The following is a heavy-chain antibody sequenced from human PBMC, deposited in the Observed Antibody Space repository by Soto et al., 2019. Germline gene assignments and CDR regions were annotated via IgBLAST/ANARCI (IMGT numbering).Heavy chain of an antibody. CDR2: INPSGGST. V-gene: IGHV1-46*01. CDR3: ARDYYDFWSGLDYYYYGMDV. D-gene: IGHD3-3*01. CDR1: GYTFTSYY. Sequence: ASVKVSCKASGYTFTSYYMHWVRQAPGQGLEWMGIINPSGGSTSYAQKFQGRVTMTRDTSTSTVYMELSSLRSEDTAVYYCARDYYDFWSGLDYYYYGMDVWGQGTTVTVSS. J-gene: IGHJ6*02.